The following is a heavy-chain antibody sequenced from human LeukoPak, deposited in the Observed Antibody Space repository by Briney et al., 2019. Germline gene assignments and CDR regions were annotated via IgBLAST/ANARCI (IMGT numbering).Heavy chain of an antibody. CDR1: GGSFSACY. CDR3: ARLGKQLWFSQQYYYYYMDV. CDR2: INHSGST. D-gene: IGHD5-18*01. J-gene: IGHJ6*03. V-gene: IGHV4-34*01. Sequence: SETLSLTCAVYGGSFSACYWSWIRQPPGKGLEGIGKINHSGSTNYNPSLKSRVTISVDTSKNQFSLKLSSVTAADTAVYYCARLGKQLWFSQQYYYYYMDVWGKGTTVTVSS.